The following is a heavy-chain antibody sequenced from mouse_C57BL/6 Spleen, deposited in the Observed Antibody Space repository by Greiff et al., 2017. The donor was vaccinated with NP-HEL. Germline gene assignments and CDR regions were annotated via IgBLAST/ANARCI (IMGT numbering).Heavy chain of an antibody. CDR2: IYPGDGDT. CDR3: ARLGTTYYFDY. J-gene: IGHJ2*01. Sequence: VNVVESGPELVKPGASVKISCKASGYAFSSSWMNWVKQRPGKGLEWIGRIYPGDGDTNYNGKFKGKATLTADKSSSTAYMQLSSLTSEDSAVYFCARLGTTYYFDYWGQGTTLTVSS. D-gene: IGHD2-3*01. CDR1: GYAFSSSW. V-gene: IGHV1-82*01.